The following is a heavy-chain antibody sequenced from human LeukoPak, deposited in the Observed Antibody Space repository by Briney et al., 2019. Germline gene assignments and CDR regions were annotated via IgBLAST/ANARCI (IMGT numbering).Heavy chain of an antibody. V-gene: IGHV3-74*01. CDR3: ARDNSGFDY. J-gene: IGHJ4*02. Sequence: GGSLRLSCAASGFTFCSYWMHWVRQAPGKGLVWVSNVNSDESTIHYADSVKGRFTISRDNAKNTLYLQMNSLRVEDTAVYYCARDNSGFDYWGQGTLVTVSS. D-gene: IGHD6-19*01. CDR2: VNSDESTI. CDR1: GFTFCSYW.